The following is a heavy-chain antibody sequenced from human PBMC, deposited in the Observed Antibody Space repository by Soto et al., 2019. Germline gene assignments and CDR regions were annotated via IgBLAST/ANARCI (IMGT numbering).Heavy chain of an antibody. Sequence: QVQLVQSGAEVKKPGSSVKVSCKASGGTFSSYAISWVRQAPGQGLEWMGGIIPIFGTANYAQKFQGRVTINADESTSTAYMELSSLRSEDTAVYYCARESGELELPYYYYGMDVWGQGTTVTVSS. V-gene: IGHV1-69*01. CDR2: IIPIFGTA. CDR3: ARESGELELPYYYYGMDV. CDR1: GGTFSSYA. D-gene: IGHD1-7*01. J-gene: IGHJ6*02.